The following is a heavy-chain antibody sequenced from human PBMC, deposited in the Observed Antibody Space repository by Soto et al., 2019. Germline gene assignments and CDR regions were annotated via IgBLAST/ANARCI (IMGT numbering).Heavy chain of an antibody. Sequence: LSLTCTVSGGSISSGGYYWSWIRQHPGKGLEWIGYIYYSGSTYYNPSLKSRVTISVDTSKNQFSLKLSSVTAADTAVYYCARVPVLWFGELCHNWFDPWGQGTLVTVSS. CDR1: GGSISSGGYY. V-gene: IGHV4-31*03. CDR3: ARVPVLWFGELCHNWFDP. D-gene: IGHD3-10*01. CDR2: IYYSGST. J-gene: IGHJ5*02.